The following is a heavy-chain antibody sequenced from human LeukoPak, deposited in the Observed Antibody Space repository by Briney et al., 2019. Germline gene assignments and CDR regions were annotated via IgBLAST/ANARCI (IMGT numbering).Heavy chain of an antibody. J-gene: IGHJ4*02. CDR2: ISYDGSNK. Sequence: GGSLRLSCAASGFTFSSYGMHWVRQAPGKGLEWVAVISYDGSNKYYADSVKGRFTISGDNSKNTLYLQMNSLRAEDTAVYYRAMISYWGQGTLVTVSS. D-gene: IGHD3-16*01. CDR1: GFTFSSYG. V-gene: IGHV3-30*03. CDR3: AMISY.